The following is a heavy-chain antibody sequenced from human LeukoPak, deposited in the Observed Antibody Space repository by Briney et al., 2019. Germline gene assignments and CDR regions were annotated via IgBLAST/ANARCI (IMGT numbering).Heavy chain of an antibody. CDR3: ARSRRKTYYYGSGSGYFDY. J-gene: IGHJ4*02. Sequence: GGSLRLSCAASGFTFSSYWMSWVRQAPGKGLEWVANIKQDGSEKYYVDSVKGRFTISRDNAKNSLYLQVNSLRAEDTAVYYCARSRRKTYYYGSGSGYFDYWGQGTLVTVSS. D-gene: IGHD3-10*01. CDR1: GFTFSSYW. CDR2: IKQDGSEK. V-gene: IGHV3-7*01.